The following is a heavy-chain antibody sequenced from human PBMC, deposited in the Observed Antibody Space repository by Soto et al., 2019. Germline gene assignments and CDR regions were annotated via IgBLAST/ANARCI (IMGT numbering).Heavy chain of an antibody. V-gene: IGHV3-11*01. CDR2: ISIGGTPI. CDR1: GFTFSDYY. J-gene: IGHJ6*02. Sequence: GGSLRLSCEASGFTFSDYYMSWIRQVPGKGLEWVSYISIGGTPIYYADSVKGRFTISRDNAQNSLYLHMTSLTAEDTALYYCVRGPEELVYYNSIDVWGQGTTVTVSS. D-gene: IGHD3-10*01. CDR3: VRGPEELVYYNSIDV.